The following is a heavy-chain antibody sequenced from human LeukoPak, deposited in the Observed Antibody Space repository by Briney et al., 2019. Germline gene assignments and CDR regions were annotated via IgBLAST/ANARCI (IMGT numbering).Heavy chain of an antibody. CDR2: IIPIFGTA. D-gene: IGHD1-7*01. CDR3: ARASLGTTPFDY. J-gene: IGHJ4*02. V-gene: IGHV1-69*13. Sequence: SVKVSCKASGGTFSSYAISWVRQAPGQGLEWMGGIIPIFGTANYARKFQGRVTITADESTSTAYMELSSLRSEDTAVYYCARASLGTTPFDYWGQGTLVTVSS. CDR1: GGTFSSYA.